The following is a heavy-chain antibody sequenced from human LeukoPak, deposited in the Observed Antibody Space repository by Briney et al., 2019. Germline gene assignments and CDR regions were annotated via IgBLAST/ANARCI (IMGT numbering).Heavy chain of an antibody. D-gene: IGHD3-16*01. Sequence: ASVKVSCKASGGTFSSYAISWVRQAPGQGLEWMGGIIPIFGTANYAQKFQGRVTITADESTSTAYMELSSLRSEDTAVYYCARDLRQALRGSSVWSDPWGQGTLVTVSS. CDR2: IIPIFGTA. CDR1: GGTFSSYA. CDR3: ARDLRQALRGSSVWSDP. V-gene: IGHV1-69*13. J-gene: IGHJ5*02.